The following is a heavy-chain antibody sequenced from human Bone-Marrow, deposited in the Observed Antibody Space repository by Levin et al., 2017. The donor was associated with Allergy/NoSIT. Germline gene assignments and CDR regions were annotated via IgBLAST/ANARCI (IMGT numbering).Heavy chain of an antibody. CDR3: AKDLSEESDQPWMSYRDTNLQDYYSGMHV. CDR1: GFTFRRCG. V-gene: IGHV3-30*18. J-gene: IGHJ6*02. Sequence: GGSLRLSCAASGFTFRRCGMHWVRQAPGKGLEWVAVISHDGRNKYYGDSVKGRFTIARDNSENTLYLQMNSLRAEDTALYYCAKDLSEESDQPWMSYRDTNLQDYYSGMHVWGQGTTVTVSS. CDR2: ISHDGRNK. D-gene: IGHD3-16*02.